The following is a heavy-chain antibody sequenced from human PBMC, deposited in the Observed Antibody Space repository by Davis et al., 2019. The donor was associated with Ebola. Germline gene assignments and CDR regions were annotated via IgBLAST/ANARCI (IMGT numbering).Heavy chain of an antibody. D-gene: IGHD2-2*01. CDR3: ARDSGIVVPYYMDV. CDR2: IRGSGGST. Sequence: GESLKISCVVSGFTFSNNDMSWVRHAPGKGLEWVSAIRGSGGSTHYADSVKGRFTISRDTSNNTLSLQMNSLRDEDTAVYYCARDSGIVVPYYMDVWGKGTTVTVSS. CDR1: GFTFSNND. J-gene: IGHJ6*03. V-gene: IGHV3-23*01.